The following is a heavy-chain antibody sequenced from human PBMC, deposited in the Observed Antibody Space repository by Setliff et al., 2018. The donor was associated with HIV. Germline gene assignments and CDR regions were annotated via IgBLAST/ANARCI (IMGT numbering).Heavy chain of an antibody. D-gene: IGHD3-3*01. CDR2: IYHDGST. V-gene: IGHV4-38-2*01. CDR1: GYSISSGYY. J-gene: IGHJ4*02. CDR3: SRLYYNFWTGHRAFFNY. Sequence: SETLSLTCAVSGYSISSGYYWGWNRQPPGKGLEWIGSIYHDGSTYYNPSLKSRLTISLDTSNNQFSVRLTSVTAADTAIYYCSRLYYNFWTGHRAFFNYWGQGTLVTVSS.